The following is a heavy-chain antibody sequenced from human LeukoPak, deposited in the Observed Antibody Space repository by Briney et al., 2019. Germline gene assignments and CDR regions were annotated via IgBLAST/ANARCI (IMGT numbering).Heavy chain of an antibody. CDR2: IKQDGSEK. J-gene: IGHJ3*02. CDR3: ASGSMYGAFDI. V-gene: IGHV3-7*01. CDR1: GFTFSSYW. D-gene: IGHD2-2*01. Sequence: GGSLRLSRAASGFTFSSYWMSCVRQAPGKGLEWVANIKQDGSEKYYVDSVKGRFTISRDNAKNSLYLQMNSLRAEDTAVYYCASGSMYGAFDIWGQGTMVTVSS.